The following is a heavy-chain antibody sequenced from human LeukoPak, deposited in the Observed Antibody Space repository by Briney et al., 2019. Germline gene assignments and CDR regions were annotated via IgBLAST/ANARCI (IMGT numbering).Heavy chain of an antibody. Sequence: GGSLRLSCAASGFTFSSYDMHWVRQAPGKGLEWVSAISGSGGSTYYADSVKGRFTISRDNSKNTLYLQMNSLRAEDTAVYYCAKGSIYSGSYAEYNWFDPWGQGTLVTVPS. D-gene: IGHD1-26*01. CDR2: ISGSGGST. J-gene: IGHJ5*02. CDR3: AKGSIYSGSYAEYNWFDP. CDR1: GFTFSSYD. V-gene: IGHV3-23*01.